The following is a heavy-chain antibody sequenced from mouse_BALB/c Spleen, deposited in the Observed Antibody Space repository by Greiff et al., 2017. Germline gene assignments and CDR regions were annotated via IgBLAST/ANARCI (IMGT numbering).Heavy chain of an antibody. V-gene: IGHV14-1*02. Sequence: EVKLQESGAELVRPGALVKLSCKASGFNIKDYYMHWVKQRPEQGLEWIGWIDPENGNTIYDPKFQGKASITADTSSNTAYLQLSSLTSEDTAVYYCARGLGLRDYWGQGTTLTVAS. CDR2: IDPENGNT. CDR3: ARGLGLRDY. J-gene: IGHJ2*01. CDR1: GFNIKDYY. D-gene: IGHD3-1*01.